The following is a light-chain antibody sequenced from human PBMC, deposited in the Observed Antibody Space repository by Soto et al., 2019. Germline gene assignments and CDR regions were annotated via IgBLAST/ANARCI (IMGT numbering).Light chain of an antibody. CDR3: SSFTTSYFYV. V-gene: IGLV2-14*01. CDR2: EVS. CDR1: SSDVGAYNY. Sequence: QSALTQPASVSGSPGQSITISCTGTSSDVGAYNYVSWYQQHPGKAPKLMIYEVSNRPSGVSNRFSGSKSGNTASLTISGLQAEDEATYFCSSFTTSYFYVFGPGTKVTVL. J-gene: IGLJ1*01.